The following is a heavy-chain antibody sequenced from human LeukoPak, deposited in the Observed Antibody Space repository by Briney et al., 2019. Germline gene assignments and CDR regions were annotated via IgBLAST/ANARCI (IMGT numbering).Heavy chain of an antibody. CDR1: GGSISSYY. D-gene: IGHD3-22*01. CDR3: ARTAIVSSAYSAFDI. J-gene: IGHJ3*02. V-gene: IGHV4-4*07. Sequence: SETLSLTCTVSGGSISSYYWSWIRQPAGKGLEWIGRIDTSGNTNYKPSLKSRVTMSVDTSKKQFSLKLSSVTAADTAVYYCARTAIVSSAYSAFDIWGQGTMVTVSS. CDR2: IDTSGNT.